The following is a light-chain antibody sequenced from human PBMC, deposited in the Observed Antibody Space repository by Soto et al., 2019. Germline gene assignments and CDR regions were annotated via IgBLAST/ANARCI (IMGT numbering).Light chain of an antibody. J-gene: IGLJ2*01. CDR1: SSNIGAGYD. CDR2: GNS. Sequence: QSVLTQPPSVSGAPGQRVTISCTGSSSNIGAGYDVHWYQQLPGTAPKILIYGNSNRPSGVPDRFSGSKSGTSASLAITGLQPEDEADYYCQSYDSSLSGYVVFGGETKLTVL. V-gene: IGLV1-40*01. CDR3: QSYDSSLSGYVV.